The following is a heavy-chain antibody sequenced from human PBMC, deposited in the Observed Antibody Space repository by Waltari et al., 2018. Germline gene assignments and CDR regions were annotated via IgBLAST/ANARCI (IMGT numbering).Heavy chain of an antibody. V-gene: IGHV3-23*01. CDR3: AKGTTNIDY. Sequence: EVQLLESGGGLIQPGGSLRIYCAASGFTFAGSGMTWVRQAPGQGLEWVSGISMSGGSTDYADSVKGRFIISRDNSKNRVFLQMNSLRAEDSAVYYCAKGTTNIDYWGQGTLVTVSA. D-gene: IGHD2-8*01. CDR1: GFTFAGSG. CDR2: ISMSGGST. J-gene: IGHJ4*02.